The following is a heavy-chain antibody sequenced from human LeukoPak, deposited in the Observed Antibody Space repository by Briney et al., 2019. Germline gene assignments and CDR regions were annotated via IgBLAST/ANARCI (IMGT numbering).Heavy chain of an antibody. J-gene: IGHJ2*01. CDR2: IYYSGST. CDR1: GGSISSGDYY. V-gene: IGHV4-30-4*01. CDR3: ARSIGGNSANWYFDL. D-gene: IGHD4-23*01. Sequence: SQTLSLTCTVSGGSISSGDYYWSWIRQPPGKGLEWIGYIYYSGSTYYNPSLKSRVTISVDTSKNQFSLKLSSVTAADTAVYYCARSIGGNSANWYFDLWGRGTLVTVSS.